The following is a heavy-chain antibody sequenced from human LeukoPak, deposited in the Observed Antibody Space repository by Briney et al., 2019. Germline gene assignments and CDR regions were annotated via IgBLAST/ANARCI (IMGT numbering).Heavy chain of an antibody. CDR2: ISSDGSST. CDR3: GRGGKVEQLVLAR. V-gene: IGHV3-74*01. Sequence: GGSLRLSCAASGFTFSSYWMHWVRRAPGKGLVWVSRISSDGSSTTYADSVKGRFTISRDNAKNTLYLQMNSLRAEDTAVYYCGRGGKVEQLVLARWGQGSLVTVSS. D-gene: IGHD6-13*01. J-gene: IGHJ4*02. CDR1: GFTFSSYW.